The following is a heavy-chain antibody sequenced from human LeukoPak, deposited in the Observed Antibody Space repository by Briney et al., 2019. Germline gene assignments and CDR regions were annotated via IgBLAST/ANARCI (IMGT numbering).Heavy chain of an antibody. CDR1: GYTFTGYY. V-gene: IGHV1-2*02. CDR2: INPNSGGT. D-gene: IGHD2-2*01. J-gene: IGHJ4*02. CDR3: ARERIQDELLWAY. Sequence: GASVKVSCKASGYTFTGYYMHWVRQAPGQGLEWMGWINPNSGGTNYAQKFQGRVTMTRDTSISTAYMELSRLRSDDTAVYYCARERIQDELLWAYWGQGTLVTVSS.